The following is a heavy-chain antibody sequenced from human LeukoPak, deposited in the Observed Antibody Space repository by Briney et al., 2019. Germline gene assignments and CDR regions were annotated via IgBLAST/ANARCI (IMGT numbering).Heavy chain of an antibody. CDR2: ISSSSYI. D-gene: IGHD3-22*01. CDR3: ARDETTYYYDSSGYSI. J-gene: IGHJ3*02. V-gene: IGHV3-21*01. Sequence: GGSLRLSCAASGFTFSSYSMNWVRQAPGKGLEWVSSISSSSYIYYADSVKGRFTISRDNAKNSLYLQMNSLRAEDTAVYYCARDETTYYYDSSGYSIWGQGTMVTVSS. CDR1: GFTFSSYS.